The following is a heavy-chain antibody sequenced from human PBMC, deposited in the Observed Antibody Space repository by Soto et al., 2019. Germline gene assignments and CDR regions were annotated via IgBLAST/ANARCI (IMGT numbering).Heavy chain of an antibody. Sequence: GGSLRLSCAASGFTFSSYGMHWVRQAPDKGLEWVAVIWYDGSNKYYADSVKGRFTISRDNSKNTLYLQMNSLRAEDTAVYYCARDGIYSGYDYYYYYGMDVWGQGTTVTVSS. V-gene: IGHV3-33*01. CDR2: IWYDGSNK. J-gene: IGHJ6*02. D-gene: IGHD5-12*01. CDR3: ARDGIYSGYDYYYYYGMDV. CDR1: GFTFSSYG.